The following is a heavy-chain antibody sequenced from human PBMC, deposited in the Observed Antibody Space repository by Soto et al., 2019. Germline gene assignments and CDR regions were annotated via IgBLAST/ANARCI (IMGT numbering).Heavy chain of an antibody. CDR2: IYYSGST. D-gene: IGHD2-2*01. V-gene: IGHV4-59*01. CDR3: ARGSTQLPV. J-gene: IGHJ4*02. Sequence: QVQLQESGPGLVKPSETLSLTCTVSGGSISSYYWSWIRQPPGKGLEWIGYIYYSGSTNYNPSLKSRVTISVDTSKNQFSLKLSSVTAADTAVYYCARGSTQLPVWGQGTLVTVSS. CDR1: GGSISSYY.